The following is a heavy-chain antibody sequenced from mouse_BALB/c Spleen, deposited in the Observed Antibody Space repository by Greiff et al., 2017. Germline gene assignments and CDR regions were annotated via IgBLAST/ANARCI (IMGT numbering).Heavy chain of an antibody. D-gene: IGHD2-2*01. CDR1: GYTFTSYW. CDR2: INPSTGYT. Sequence: VQLQESGAELAKPGASVKMSCKASGYTFTSYWMHWVKQRPGQGLEWIGYINPSTGYTEYNQKFKDKATLTADKSSSTAYMQLSSLTSEDSAVYYCARSGYDVYYAMDYWGQGTSVTVSS. CDR3: ARSGYDVYYAMDY. J-gene: IGHJ4*01. V-gene: IGHV1-7*01.